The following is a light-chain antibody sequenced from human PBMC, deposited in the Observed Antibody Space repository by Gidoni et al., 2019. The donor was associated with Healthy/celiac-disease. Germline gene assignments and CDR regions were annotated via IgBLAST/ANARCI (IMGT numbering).Light chain of an antibody. CDR2: WAS. J-gene: IGKJ3*01. CDR3: QQYYSTPFT. V-gene: IGKV4-1*01. Sequence: DIVMTQSPDSLAVSLGERATINSSNNKNYLAWYQQKPGQPPKLLIYWASTRESGVPDRFSGSGSGTDSTLTISSLQAEDVAVYYCQQYYSTPFTFGPGTKVDIK. CDR1: SSNNKNY.